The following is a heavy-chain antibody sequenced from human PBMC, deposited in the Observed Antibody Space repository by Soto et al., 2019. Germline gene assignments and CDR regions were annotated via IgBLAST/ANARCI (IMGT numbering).Heavy chain of an antibody. CDR1: GFSFSSYA. Sequence: DVQLLESGGGLVQPGGSLRLSCAASGFSFSSYAMVWVRQAPGKGLEWVAVISARGGSSYFADPVKGRFTLSRDNSKNVLSLEMNSLRAEETAIYFCAKGSIEYSASVDNWGQGTLVVVSS. V-gene: IGHV3-23*01. J-gene: IGHJ4*02. D-gene: IGHD5-12*01. CDR2: ISARGGSS. CDR3: AKGSIEYSASVDN.